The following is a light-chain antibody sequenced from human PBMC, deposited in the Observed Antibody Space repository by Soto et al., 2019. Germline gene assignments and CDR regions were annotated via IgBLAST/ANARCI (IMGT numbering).Light chain of an antibody. V-gene: IGKV3-20*01. CDR2: GAS. Sequence: VMTQSPATLSVSPGEGATLSCRASQSLSFNLAWYQQKPGQAPRLLIYGASTRATGVPDRFSGSGSGTDFTLTISRLEPEDFAVYHCQQYGSLSWTFGQGTKVDIK. CDR3: QQYGSLSWT. J-gene: IGKJ1*01. CDR1: QSLSFN.